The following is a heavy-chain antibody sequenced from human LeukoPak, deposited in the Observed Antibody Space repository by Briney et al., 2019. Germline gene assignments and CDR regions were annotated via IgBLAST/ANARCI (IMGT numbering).Heavy chain of an antibody. V-gene: IGHV4-39*01. CDR2: IYYSGST. J-gene: IGHJ4*02. CDR1: GVSVSSSSYY. Sequence: SETLSLTCSVSGVSVSSSSYYWGWIRQPPGKGLEWIGSIYYSGSTYYNPSLKSRVTISVDTSKTQFSLKLSSVTAADTAVYYCASPSGYCSSTSCFDYWGQGTLVTVSS. D-gene: IGHD2-2*01. CDR3: ASPSGYCSSTSCFDY.